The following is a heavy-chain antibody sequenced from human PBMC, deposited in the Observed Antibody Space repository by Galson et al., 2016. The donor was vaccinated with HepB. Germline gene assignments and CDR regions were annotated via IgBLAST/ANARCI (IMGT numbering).Heavy chain of an antibody. CDR3: AKGGELRGVYYCYGMDV. V-gene: IGHV3-33*03. D-gene: IGHD1-26*01. J-gene: IGHJ6*02. Sequence: SLRLSCAASGFTFSSYGMHWVRQAPGKGLEWVAVIWYDGSNKYYADSAKGRFTISRDNSKNTLYMQMNSLRAEDTAVYYCAKGGELRGVYYCYGMDVWGQGTTVTVSS. CDR1: GFTFSSYG. CDR2: IWYDGSNK.